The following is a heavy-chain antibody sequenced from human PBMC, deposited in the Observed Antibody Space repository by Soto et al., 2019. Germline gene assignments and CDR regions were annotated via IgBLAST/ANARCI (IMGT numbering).Heavy chain of an antibody. CDR2: IYWDDSK. CDR1: GFSLSTSGVG. V-gene: IGHV2-5*02. D-gene: IGHD4-17*01. CDR3: AHKGFGDYPIFY. J-gene: IGHJ4*02. Sequence: QITLKEYGPTLVKPTQTLTLTCTFSGFSLSTSGVGVGCIRQTPGKALEWLAVIYWDDSKHYIPSLESRLTITRDTSKHEVVLTLPNMDPVDTATYYCAHKGFGDYPIFYWGEGTLVTFSS.